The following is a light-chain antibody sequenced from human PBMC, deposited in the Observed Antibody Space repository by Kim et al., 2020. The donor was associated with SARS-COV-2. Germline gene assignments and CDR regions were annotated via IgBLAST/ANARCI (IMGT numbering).Light chain of an antibody. CDR2: GNS. J-gene: IGLJ2*01. Sequence: VTSACTGSSANIGAGYDVHCYQHIPGTAPNILIYGNSNRPSGVPDRFSGYKSGTSASLAITGLQAEDEADYYCESYDSSLSGSVVFGGGTQLTVL. CDR1: SANIGAGYD. CDR3: ESYDSSLSGSVV. V-gene: IGLV1-40*01.